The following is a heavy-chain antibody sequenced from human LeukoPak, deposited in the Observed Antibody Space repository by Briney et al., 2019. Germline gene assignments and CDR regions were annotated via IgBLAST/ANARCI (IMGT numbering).Heavy chain of an antibody. D-gene: IGHD3-22*01. J-gene: IGHJ4*02. Sequence: PGGSLRLSCAASGFTFSSYDMSWVRQAPGKGLEWVSSISSSSSYIYYADSVKGRFTISRDNAKNSLYLQMNSLRAEDTAVYYCARGVPYYDSSGRLDYWGQGTLVTVSS. CDR2: ISSSSSYI. CDR1: GFTFSSYD. V-gene: IGHV3-21*01. CDR3: ARGVPYYDSSGRLDY.